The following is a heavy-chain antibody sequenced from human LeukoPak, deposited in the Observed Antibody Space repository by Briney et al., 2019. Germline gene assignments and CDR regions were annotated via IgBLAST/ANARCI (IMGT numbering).Heavy chain of an antibody. CDR3: ARREIFDFYRSSNWYFDL. J-gene: IGHJ2*01. D-gene: IGHD3/OR15-3a*01. CDR1: GYTFTSYG. CDR2: INPNSGGT. V-gene: IGHV1-2*02. Sequence: ASVKVSCKASGYTFTSYGISWVRQAPGQGLEWMGWINPNSGGTNYAQKFQGRVTMTRDTSISTAYMELSRLRSDDTAVYYCARREIFDFYRSSNWYFDLWGRGTLVTVSS.